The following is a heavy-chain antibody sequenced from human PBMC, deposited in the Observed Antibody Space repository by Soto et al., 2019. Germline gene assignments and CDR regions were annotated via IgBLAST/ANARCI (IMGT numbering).Heavy chain of an antibody. J-gene: IGHJ4*02. CDR1: GGSISSGNYY. CDR3: ATGGTPATGLYYFDY. D-gene: IGHD1-7*01. Sequence: PSETLSLTCTVSGGSISSGNYYWSWIRQPPGKGLEWIGFISYGGSTYYSASLKSRFTISVDTSKNQFSLNLSFVTAADTAVYYCATGGTPATGLYYFDYWGQGTLVTVSS. CDR2: ISYGGST. V-gene: IGHV4-30-4*01.